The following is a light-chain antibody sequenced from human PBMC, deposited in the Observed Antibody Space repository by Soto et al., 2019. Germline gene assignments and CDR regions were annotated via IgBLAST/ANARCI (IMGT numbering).Light chain of an antibody. J-gene: IGKJ4*01. CDR2: LAS. Sequence: DIQLTQSPSFLSASVGDRVTITCRASQGIINNLAWYQQKPGKAPKLLIFLASTLQSGVPSRFSGSGPGTEFTLTISSLQPEDFATYYCQQLNDYPLTFGGGTKVDIK. CDR3: QQLNDYPLT. V-gene: IGKV1-9*01. CDR1: QGIINN.